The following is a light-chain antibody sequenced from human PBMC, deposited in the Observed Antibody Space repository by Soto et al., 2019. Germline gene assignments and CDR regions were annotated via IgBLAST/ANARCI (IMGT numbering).Light chain of an antibody. CDR1: QSVSSAY. V-gene: IGKV3-20*01. Sequence: IVLTHSPGTLSLSPGERATLSSSTSQSVSSAYLAWYQPKPGQAPRLLIYDVSSRATGIPDRFSGSGSGTDFTLTVSRLEPEDFAVYYCQQYGSSPETCGQGTKGDI. CDR3: QQYGSSPET. J-gene: IGKJ1*01. CDR2: DVS.